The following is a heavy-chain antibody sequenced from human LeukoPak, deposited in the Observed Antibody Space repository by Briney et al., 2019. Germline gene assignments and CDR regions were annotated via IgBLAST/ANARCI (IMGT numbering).Heavy chain of an antibody. V-gene: IGHV1-69*06. CDR2: IIPIFGTA. J-gene: IGHJ4*02. CDR1: GGTFSSYA. Sequence: GASVKVSCKASGGTFSSYAISWVRQAPGQGLEWMGGIIPIFGTANYAQKFQGRVTITADKSTSTAYMELSSLRSEDTAVYYCARSVVPAAPYYFDYWGQGTLVTVSS. CDR3: ARSVVPAAPYYFDY. D-gene: IGHD2-2*01.